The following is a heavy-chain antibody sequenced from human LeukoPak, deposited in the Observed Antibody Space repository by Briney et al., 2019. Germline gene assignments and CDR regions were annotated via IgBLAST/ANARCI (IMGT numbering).Heavy chain of an antibody. V-gene: IGHV1-18*01. CDR2: ISAYNGNT. CDR3: ARDSARYYYGSGSYPFDY. CDR1: GYTFTSYG. D-gene: IGHD3-10*01. Sequence: EASVKVSCKASGYTFTSYGISWVRQAPGQGLEWMGWISAYNGNTNYAQKLQGRVTMTTDTSTSTAYMELRSLRSDDTAVYYCARDSARYYYGSGSYPFDYWGQGTLVIVSS. J-gene: IGHJ4*02.